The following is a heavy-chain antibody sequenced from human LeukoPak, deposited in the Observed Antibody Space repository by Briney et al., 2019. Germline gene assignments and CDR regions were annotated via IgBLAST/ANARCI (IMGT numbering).Heavy chain of an antibody. CDR3: AKIPSAVPGRGFDY. V-gene: IGHV3-30*02. J-gene: IGHJ4*02. CDR1: GCTFSSYG. D-gene: IGHD6-19*01. Sequence: GGSLRLSCAASGCTFSSYGMHWVRQAPDKGLHWVAFIRYDGSNKYYADSVKGRLTISRDNSKNTLYLQMNSLRAEDTAVYYCAKIPSAVPGRGFDYWGQGTLVTVSS. CDR2: IRYDGSNK.